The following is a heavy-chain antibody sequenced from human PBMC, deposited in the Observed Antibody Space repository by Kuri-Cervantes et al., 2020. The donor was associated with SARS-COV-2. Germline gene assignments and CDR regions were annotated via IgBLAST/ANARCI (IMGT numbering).Heavy chain of an antibody. D-gene: IGHD3-3*01. J-gene: IGHJ4*02. CDR3: ARHVVSGWSGYFDY. CDR1: GGSISSTSYY. Sequence: GSLRLSCTVSGGSISSTSYYWGWIRQPPGKGLEWIGSIYYSGSTYYNPSLKSRVTISVDTSKNQLSLELSSVTAADTAVYYCARHVVSGWSGYFDYWGQGTLVTVSS. V-gene: IGHV4-39*01. CDR2: IYYSGST.